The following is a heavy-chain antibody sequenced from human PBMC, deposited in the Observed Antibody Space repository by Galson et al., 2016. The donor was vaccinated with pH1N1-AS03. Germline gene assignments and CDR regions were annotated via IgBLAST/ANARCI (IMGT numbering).Heavy chain of an antibody. D-gene: IGHD4-17*01. CDR1: GFTFSSYA. V-gene: IGHV3-23*01. CDR2: ISGRGDST. CDR3: AKDKSYGDYPSWFDP. Sequence: SLRLSCAASGFTFSSYAMSWVRQAPGKGLEWVSGISGRGDSTYYADSVKGRFTISRDNSKNTLYLQMNSLRAEDTAVYYCAKDKSYGDYPSWFDPWGQGTLVTVSS. J-gene: IGHJ5*02.